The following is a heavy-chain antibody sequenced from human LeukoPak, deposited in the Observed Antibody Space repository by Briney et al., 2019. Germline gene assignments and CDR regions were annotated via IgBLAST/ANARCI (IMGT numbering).Heavy chain of an antibody. Sequence: GGSLRLSCAASGFTFSDYYMSWIRQAPGTGLEWVSYISISGSTIYYADSVKGRFTISRDNAKNSLYLQINSLRAEDTAVYYCARQAYSSSWYWRSYNWFDPWGQGTLVTVSS. CDR1: GFTFSDYY. V-gene: IGHV3-11*01. J-gene: IGHJ5*02. D-gene: IGHD6-13*01. CDR2: ISISGSTI. CDR3: ARQAYSSSWYWRSYNWFDP.